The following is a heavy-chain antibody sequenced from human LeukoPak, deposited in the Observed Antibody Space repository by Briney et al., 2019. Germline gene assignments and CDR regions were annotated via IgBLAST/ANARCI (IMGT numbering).Heavy chain of an antibody. CDR1: GGTFSSYA. CDR3: ARDLRWITGDDYYYYGMDV. D-gene: IGHD1-20*01. Sequence: ASVKVSCKASGGTFSSYAISWVRQAPGQGLEWMGGIIPIFGTANYAQKFQGRVTITADESTSTAYMELSSLRSEDTAVYYCARDLRWITGDDYYYYGMDVWGQGTTVTVSS. CDR2: IIPIFGTA. J-gene: IGHJ6*02. V-gene: IGHV1-69*01.